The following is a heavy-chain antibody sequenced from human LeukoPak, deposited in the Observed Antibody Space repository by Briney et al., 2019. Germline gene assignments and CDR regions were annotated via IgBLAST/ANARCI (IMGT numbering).Heavy chain of an antibody. CDR1: GGSISSGSYY. CDR3: AKGGGWDAFDI. Sequence: PSETLSLTCTVSGGSISSGSYYWSWIRQPAGKGLEWIGRIYTSGSTNYNPSLKSRVTISVDTSKNQFSLRLNSVTAADTAVYYCAKGGGWDAFDIWGQGTMVTVSS. D-gene: IGHD6-19*01. J-gene: IGHJ3*02. V-gene: IGHV4-61*02. CDR2: IYTSGST.